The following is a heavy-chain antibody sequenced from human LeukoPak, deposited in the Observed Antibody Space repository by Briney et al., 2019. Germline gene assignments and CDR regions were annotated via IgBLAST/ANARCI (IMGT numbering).Heavy chain of an antibody. J-gene: IGHJ6*03. V-gene: IGHV3-30*18. D-gene: IGHD2-2*02. CDR3: AKTRMYCSSTSCYTYSDYYYYMDV. CDR2: ISYDGSNE. Sequence: GGSLRLSCAASGFTFSSYGMHWVRQAPGKGLEWVAVISYDGSNEYYADSVKGRFTISRDNSKNTLYLQMNSLRAEDTAVYYCAKTRMYCSSTSCYTYSDYYYYMDVWGKGTTVTVSS. CDR1: GFTFSSYG.